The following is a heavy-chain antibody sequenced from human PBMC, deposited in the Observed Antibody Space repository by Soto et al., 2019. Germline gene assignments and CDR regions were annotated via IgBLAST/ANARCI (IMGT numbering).Heavy chain of an antibody. CDR1: GFTFSGSA. CDR2: IRSKANSYAT. V-gene: IGHV3-73*01. CDR3: TSSTTTMTALNPYYYYGMDV. J-gene: IGHJ6*02. Sequence: HPGGSLRLSCAASGFTFSGSAMHWVRQASGKGLEWVGRIRSKANSYATAYAASVKGRFTISRDDSKNTAYLQMNSLKTEDTAVYYCTSSTTTMTALNPYYYYGMDVWGQGTTVTVSS. D-gene: IGHD3-22*01.